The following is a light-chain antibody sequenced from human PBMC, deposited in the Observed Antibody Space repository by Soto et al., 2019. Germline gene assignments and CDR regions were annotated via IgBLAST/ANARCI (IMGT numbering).Light chain of an antibody. Sequence: EIVMTQSPATLSVSPGDRATLSCRASHSVSNTLAWYQQKPGQAPRLLMYGASIGATGIPARFSGGGSGTQFTLTISSLQSEDFAVYYCQQYDNWPYTFGQGTKVDIK. CDR3: QQYDNWPYT. CDR2: GAS. CDR1: HSVSNT. V-gene: IGKV3-15*01. J-gene: IGKJ2*01.